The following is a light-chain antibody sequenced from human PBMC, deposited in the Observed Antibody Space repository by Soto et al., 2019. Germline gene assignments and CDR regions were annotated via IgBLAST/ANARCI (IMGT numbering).Light chain of an antibody. Sequence: IQLTQSPSSPSASVGDRVTISCRASQGIDNFLARYQQKPGKAPKLLIYGASTLQSGVPSRFSGSGSGTDFSRTISSLQPEDFATYYCQQLNSFPIPFGTETKVDIE. CDR3: QQLNSFPIP. J-gene: IGKJ3*01. CDR1: QGIDNF. CDR2: GAS. V-gene: IGKV1-9*01.